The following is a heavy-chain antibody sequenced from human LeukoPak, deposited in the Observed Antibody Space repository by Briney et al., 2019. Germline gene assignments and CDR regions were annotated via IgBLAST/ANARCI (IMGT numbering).Heavy chain of an antibody. V-gene: IGHV3-23*01. J-gene: IGHJ4*02. CDR1: GFTFSSYG. CDR3: AKFSADIVVVVAATTTFDY. CDR2: ISGSGDST. D-gene: IGHD2-15*01. Sequence: GALRLSCAASGFTFSSYGMSWVRQAPGKGLEWVSAISGSGDSTYYADSVKGRFTISRDNSKNTLYLQMNSLRAEDTAVYYCAKFSADIVVVVAATTTFDYWGQGTLVTVSS.